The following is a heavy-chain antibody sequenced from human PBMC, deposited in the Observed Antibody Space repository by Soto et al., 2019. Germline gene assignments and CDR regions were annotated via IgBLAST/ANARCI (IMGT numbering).Heavy chain of an antibody. CDR3: ARGVGNSAPDH. CDR1: GYTFTSYA. CDR2: INAGNGNT. Sequence: QVQLVQSGAEEKKPGASVKVSCKASGYTFTSYAMHWVRQAPGQRLEWMGWINAGNGNTKYSQKFQGRVTITRDTSASTANMELSSLRSEDTAVYCCARGVGNSAPDHWGQGTLVTVSS. J-gene: IGHJ4*02. D-gene: IGHD1-7*01. V-gene: IGHV1-3*05.